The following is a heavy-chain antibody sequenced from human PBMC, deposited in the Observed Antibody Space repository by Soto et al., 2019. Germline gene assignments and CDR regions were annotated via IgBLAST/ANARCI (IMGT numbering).Heavy chain of an antibody. D-gene: IGHD3-9*01. J-gene: IGHJ4*02. CDR1: GFTFSSYA. CDR2: ISGSGGST. CDR3: AKDKRAYYDILTGYADFDY. Sequence: EVQLLESGGGLVQPGGSLRLSCAASGFTFSSYAMSWVRQAPGKGLEWVSAISGSGGSTYYADSVKCRFTISRDNSKNTLYLQMNSLRAEDTAVYYCAKDKRAYYDILTGYADFDYWGQGTLVTVSS. V-gene: IGHV3-23*01.